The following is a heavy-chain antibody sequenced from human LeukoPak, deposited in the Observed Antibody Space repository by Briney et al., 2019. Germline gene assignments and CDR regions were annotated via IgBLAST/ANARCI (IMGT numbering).Heavy chain of an antibody. CDR1: GFTFSSYA. D-gene: IGHD6-6*01. Sequence: GGSLRLSCAASGFTFSSYAMSWVRQAPGKGLEWVSAISCSGGSTYYADSVKGRFTISRDNSKNTLYLQMNSLRAEDTAVYYCAKDLAGYSSSSGLYYYYMDVWGKGTTVTVSS. CDR2: ISCSGGST. J-gene: IGHJ6*03. V-gene: IGHV3-23*01. CDR3: AKDLAGYSSSSGLYYYYMDV.